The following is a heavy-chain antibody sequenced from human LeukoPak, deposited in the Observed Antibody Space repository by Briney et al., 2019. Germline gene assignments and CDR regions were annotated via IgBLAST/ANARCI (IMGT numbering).Heavy chain of an antibody. CDR1: GYTFTGYY. CDR3: AREIGSSGLYYYYYMDV. CDR2: MNPNSGNT. Sequence: ASVKVSCKASGYTFTGYYMHWVRQAPGQGLEWMGWMNPNSGNTGYAQKFQGRVTITRNTSISTAYMELSSLRSEDTAVYYCAREIGSSGLYYYYYMDVWGKGTTVTVSS. J-gene: IGHJ6*03. V-gene: IGHV1-8*03. D-gene: IGHD6-6*01.